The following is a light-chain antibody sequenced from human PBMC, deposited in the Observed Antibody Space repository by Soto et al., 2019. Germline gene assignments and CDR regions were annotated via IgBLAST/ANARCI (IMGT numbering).Light chain of an antibody. CDR2: GAS. CDR1: QSVSSSY. J-gene: IGKJ2*01. Sequence: EIVVTQSPGTLSLSPGERATLACRASQSVSSSYLAWYQQKPGQAHRLLIYGASSRATGIPDRFSGSGSGTDFTLTISRLEPEDFAVYYCQQYGSSPRGTFGQGTKLEIK. V-gene: IGKV3-20*01. CDR3: QQYGSSPRGT.